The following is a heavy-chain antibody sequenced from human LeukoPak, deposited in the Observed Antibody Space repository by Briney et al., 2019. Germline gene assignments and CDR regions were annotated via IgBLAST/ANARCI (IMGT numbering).Heavy chain of an antibody. CDR1: GFTFSSYS. CDR2: ISSSSSYI. J-gene: IGHJ3*02. CDR3: ARGPSSNWNDNQRAFDI. Sequence: GGSLRLSCAASGFTFSSYSMNWVRQAPGKGLEWVSSISSSSSYIYYADSVKGRFTISRDNAKNSLYLQMNSLRAEDTAVYYCARGPSSNWNDNQRAFDIWGQGTMVTVSS. D-gene: IGHD1-1*01. V-gene: IGHV3-21*01.